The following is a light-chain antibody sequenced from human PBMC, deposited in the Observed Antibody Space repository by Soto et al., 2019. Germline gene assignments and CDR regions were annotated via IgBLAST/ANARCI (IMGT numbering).Light chain of an antibody. CDR2: LGS. J-gene: IGKJ1*01. CDR3: MQALHAPLT. CDR1: QSLLNSNGYNY. Sequence: IVMTQSPLSLPVTPGEPASISCRSSQSLLNSNGYNYLDWYLQKPGQSPQLLIYLGSSRASGVPDRFSGSGSGTDLTLTISRVEAEDVGFYYCMQALHAPLTFGQGTRVEIK. V-gene: IGKV2-28*01.